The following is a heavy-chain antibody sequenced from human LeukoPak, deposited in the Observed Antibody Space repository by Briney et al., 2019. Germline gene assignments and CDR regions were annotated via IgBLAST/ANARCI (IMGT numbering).Heavy chain of an antibody. D-gene: IGHD3-22*01. Sequence: PSETLSLTCAVYGGSFSGYYWSWIRQPPGKGLEWIGETNHSGSTNYNPSLKSRVTISVDTSKNQFSLKLSSVTAADTAVYYCARGPGYYYDSSGYYYPSPPFDYWGQGTLVTVSS. CDR2: TNHSGST. J-gene: IGHJ4*02. CDR3: ARGPGYYYDSSGYYYPSPPFDY. CDR1: GGSFSGYY. V-gene: IGHV4-34*01.